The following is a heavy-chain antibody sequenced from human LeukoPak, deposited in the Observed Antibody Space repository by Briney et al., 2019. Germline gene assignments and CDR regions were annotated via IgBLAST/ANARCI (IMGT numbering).Heavy chain of an antibody. CDR2: IIPIFGTA. V-gene: IGHV1-69*01. J-gene: IGHJ3*02. CDR3: ARGGQQPNHHDAFDI. CDR1: GGTFITYA. Sequence: GSSVKVSCKASGGTFITYAIGWVRQAPGQGLEWMGGIIPIFGTANYAQKFEDRVTLTADESTNTAYMELNSLRSEDTAVYYCARGGQQPNHHDAFDIWGQGTMVTVSS. D-gene: IGHD6-13*01.